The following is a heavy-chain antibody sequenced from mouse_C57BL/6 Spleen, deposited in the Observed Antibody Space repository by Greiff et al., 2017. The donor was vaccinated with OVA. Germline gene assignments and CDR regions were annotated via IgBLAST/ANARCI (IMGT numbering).Heavy chain of an antibody. CDR1: GYTFTDYY. J-gene: IGHJ2*01. CDR2: INPNNGGT. D-gene: IGHD2-1*01. V-gene: IGHV1-26*01. CDR3: ARGFYTDY. Sequence: EVQLQQSGPELVKPGASVKISCKASGYTFTDYYMTWVKQSPGKSLEWIGDINPNNGGTNYNQKFKGKATLTVDKSSSTAYMELRSLTSEDSAVYYCARGFYTDYWGQGTTLTVSS.